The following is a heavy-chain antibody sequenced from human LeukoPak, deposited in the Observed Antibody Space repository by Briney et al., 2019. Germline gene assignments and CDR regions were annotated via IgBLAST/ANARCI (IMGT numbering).Heavy chain of an antibody. J-gene: IGHJ4*02. CDR2: INPNSGGT. CDR1: GYTFTGYY. CDR3: ARVDRKYYDFSYFDY. V-gene: IGHV1-2*02. Sequence: EASVKVSCKASGYTFTGYYMHWVRQAPGQGLEWMGWINPNSGGTNYAQKFQGRVTMTRDTSISTAYMELSRLRSDDTAVYYCARVDRKYYDFSYFDYWGQGTLVTVSS. D-gene: IGHD3-3*01.